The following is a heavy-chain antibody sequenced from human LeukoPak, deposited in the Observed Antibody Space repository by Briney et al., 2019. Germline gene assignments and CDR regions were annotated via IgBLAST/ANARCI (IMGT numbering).Heavy chain of an antibody. CDR2: ISGSGAST. V-gene: IGHV3-23*01. CDR1: GFTFSSYG. Sequence: SGGSLRLSCAAYGFTFSSYGMRWVRQAPGKGLEWVSAISGSGASTYYADSVKGRCIVSRDNSKKTLHLQMNNLRAEDTAVYYCARSGMYCNGGRCYPYYYMDVWGKGTTVTVSS. D-gene: IGHD2-15*01. CDR3: ARSGMYCNGGRCYPYYYMDV. J-gene: IGHJ6*03.